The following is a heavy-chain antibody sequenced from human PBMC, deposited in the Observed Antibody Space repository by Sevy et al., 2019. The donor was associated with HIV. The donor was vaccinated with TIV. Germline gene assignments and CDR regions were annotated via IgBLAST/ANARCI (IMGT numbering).Heavy chain of an antibody. CDR2: ISSGSGFI. CDR3: AREKTILEGRYGMDV. Sequence: GESLKISCATSGFTFSTYNMNWVRQAPGKGLEWVSSISSGSGFIFYAASVKGRFTISRDNAKNSLDLQMNSLRAEDAAVYYCAREKTILEGRYGMDVWGQGTTVTVSS. D-gene: IGHD3-3*01. CDR1: GFTFSTYN. J-gene: IGHJ6*02. V-gene: IGHV3-21*01.